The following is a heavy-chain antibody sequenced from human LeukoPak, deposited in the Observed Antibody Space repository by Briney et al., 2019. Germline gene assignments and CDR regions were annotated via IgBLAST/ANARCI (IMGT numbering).Heavy chain of an antibody. CDR2: INPNSGGT. Sequence: ASVKVSCKASGYTFTGYYMHWVRQAPGQGLEWMGWINPNSGGTNYAQKFQGRVTMTRDTSISTAYMELSRLRSDDTAVYYCARGHHYGSGSYFSYYYYGMDVWGQGTTVTVSS. D-gene: IGHD3-10*01. J-gene: IGHJ6*02. CDR3: ARGHHYGSGSYFSYYYYGMDV. CDR1: GYTFTGYY. V-gene: IGHV1-2*02.